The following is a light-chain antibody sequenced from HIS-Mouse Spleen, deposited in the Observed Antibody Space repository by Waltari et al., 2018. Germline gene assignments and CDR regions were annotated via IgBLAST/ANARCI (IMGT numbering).Light chain of an antibody. CDR1: SSDVGGYNY. Sequence: QPALTQPRSVSGSPGQSVTISCTGTSSDVGGYNYVSWYQQHPGKAPKLMIYDVSKRPSGVPDRFSGSKSGNTASLTISALQAEDEADYYCCSYAGSYTLVFGGGTKLTVL. CDR3: CSYAGSYTLV. J-gene: IGLJ2*01. CDR2: DVS. V-gene: IGLV2-11*01.